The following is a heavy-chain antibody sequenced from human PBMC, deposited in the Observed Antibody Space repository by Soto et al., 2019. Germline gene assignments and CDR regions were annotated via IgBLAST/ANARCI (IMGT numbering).Heavy chain of an antibody. CDR3: ARVSYDFYWFDP. J-gene: IGHJ5*02. CDR2: IYYSGST. Sequence: SETLALTCTVSGGSISSGGYYWSWIRQHPGKGLEWIGYIYYSGSTYYNPSLKSRVTISVDTSKNQFSLKLSSVTAADTAVYYGARVSYDFYWFDPGGEEPLVTVPS. V-gene: IGHV4-31*03. CDR1: GGSISSGGYY. D-gene: IGHD3-3*01.